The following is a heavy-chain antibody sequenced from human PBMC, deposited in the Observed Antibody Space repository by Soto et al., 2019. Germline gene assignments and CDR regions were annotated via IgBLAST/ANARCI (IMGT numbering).Heavy chain of an antibody. V-gene: IGHV3-21*01. D-gene: IGHD3-16*02. J-gene: IGHJ4*02. Sequence: PGGSLRLSCAASGFTFSSYSMNWVRQAPGKGLEWVSSISSSSSYIYYADSVKGRFTISRDNAKNSLYLQMNSLRAEDTAVYYCARVGYYDYVWGSYRPPYYFDYWGQGTLVTVSS. CDR3: ARVGYYDYVWGSYRPPYYFDY. CDR1: GFTFSSYS. CDR2: ISSSSSYI.